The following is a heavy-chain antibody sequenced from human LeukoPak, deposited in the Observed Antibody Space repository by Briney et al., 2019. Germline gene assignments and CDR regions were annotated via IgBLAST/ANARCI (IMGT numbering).Heavy chain of an antibody. Sequence: GGSLRLSCAASGFTFSSYRMHWVRQAPGKGLEWVAVISYDGSDKYYADSVKGRFTISRDNSKTTLYLQMNGLRAEDTALYYCAREVYDTSGVDYWGQGTLVTVSS. CDR3: AREVYDTSGVDY. CDR1: GFTFSSYR. J-gene: IGHJ4*02. CDR2: ISYDGSDK. V-gene: IGHV3-30*04. D-gene: IGHD3-22*01.